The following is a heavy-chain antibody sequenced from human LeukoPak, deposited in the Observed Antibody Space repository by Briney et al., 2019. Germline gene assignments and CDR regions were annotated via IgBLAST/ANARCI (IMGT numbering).Heavy chain of an antibody. V-gene: IGHV3-66*01. CDR1: GFTVSSNY. J-gene: IGHJ6*02. CDR2: IYSGGST. CDR3: AGASSSNYYYGMDV. D-gene: IGHD6-6*01. Sequence: PGGSLRLSCAASGFTVSSNYMSWVSQAPGKGLEWVSVIYSGGSTYYADSVKGRFTISRDNSKNTLYLQMNSLRAEDTAVYYCAGASSSNYYYGMDVWGQGTTVTVSS.